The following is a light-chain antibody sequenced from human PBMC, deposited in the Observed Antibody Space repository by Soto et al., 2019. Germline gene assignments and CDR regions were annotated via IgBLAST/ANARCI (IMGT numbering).Light chain of an antibody. V-gene: IGKV3-20*01. CDR1: QSVSSDY. J-gene: IGKJ3*01. Sequence: EIVLTHSPDTLSLSPGERATLSFRSSQSVSSDYLVWYQQKPGQAPRLLIYGASRRATGIPDRFSGGGSGTDFILTISRLEPEDFAVYYCQHYDNTPPSVTFGPGTKVDIK. CDR2: GAS. CDR3: QHYDNTPPSVT.